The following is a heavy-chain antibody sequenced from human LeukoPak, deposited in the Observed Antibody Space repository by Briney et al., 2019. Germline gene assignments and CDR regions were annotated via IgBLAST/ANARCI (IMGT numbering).Heavy chain of an antibody. CDR2: IYYTGNT. CDR1: GASISNYY. CDR3: ARLVAAGRKPFDP. D-gene: IGHD6-13*01. V-gene: IGHV4-59*08. J-gene: IGHJ5*02. Sequence: PSETLSLTCTVSGASISNYYWSWIRQPPGKGLEWIADIYYTGNTNYNPSLKSRVTISVDTPKNLFSLKLSSVTAADTAVYYCARLVAAGRKPFDPWGQGTLVTVSS.